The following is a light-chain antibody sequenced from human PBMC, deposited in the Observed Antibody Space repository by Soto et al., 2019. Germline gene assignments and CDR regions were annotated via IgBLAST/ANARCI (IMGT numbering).Light chain of an antibody. V-gene: IGKV1-9*01. CDR3: QQLKSYPIT. J-gene: IGKJ5*01. CDR2: AAS. Sequence: IQLTQSPSSLSSSVGDRVTITCRASHDISTYLAWYQQKPGRAPKLLISAASTLQSGVPSRFSGSGSGTEFTLTITSLQSEDFATYHCQQLKSYPITFGQGTRLEIK. CDR1: HDISTY.